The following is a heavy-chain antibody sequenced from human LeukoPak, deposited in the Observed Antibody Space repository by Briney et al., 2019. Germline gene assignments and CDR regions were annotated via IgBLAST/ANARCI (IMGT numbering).Heavy chain of an antibody. J-gene: IGHJ4*02. CDR3: ARLRIRRGQLWSLPYFDY. Sequence: GSLRLSCAASGFSFSSYWMSWVRQAPGKGLEWIGEINHSGSTNYNPSLKSRVTISVDTSKNQFSLKLSSVTAADTAVYYCARLRIRRGQLWSLPYFDYWGQGTLVTVSS. V-gene: IGHV4-34*01. D-gene: IGHD5-18*01. CDR1: GFSFSSYW. CDR2: INHSGST.